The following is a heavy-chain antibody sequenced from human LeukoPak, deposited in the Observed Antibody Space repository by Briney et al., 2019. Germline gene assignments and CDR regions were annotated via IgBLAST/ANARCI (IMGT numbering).Heavy chain of an antibody. Sequence: GGSLRLSCADSGFPFSSYAMSWVRQGPGKGLEWVSAISGSGGNTYYAGFVKGRFTISRGNSKNTPDLPMKSLRAEDTAVYYCAKDIVATIPAMIDYWGQGTLVTVSS. J-gene: IGHJ4*02. CDR3: AKDIVATIPAMIDY. CDR2: ISGSGGNT. V-gene: IGHV3-23*01. CDR1: GFPFSSYA. D-gene: IGHD5-12*01.